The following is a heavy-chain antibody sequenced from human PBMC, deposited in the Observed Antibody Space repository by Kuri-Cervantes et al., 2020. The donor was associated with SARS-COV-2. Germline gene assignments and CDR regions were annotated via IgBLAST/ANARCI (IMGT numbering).Heavy chain of an antibody. CDR3: ARDHFIAAERYFDY. D-gene: IGHD6-6*01. CDR2: INAGNGNT. J-gene: IGHJ4*02. CDR1: GYTFTSYA. V-gene: IGHV1-3*01. Sequence: ASVQVSCKASGYTFTSYAMHWVRQAPGQRLEWMGWINAGNGNTKYSQKFQGRVTITRDTSASTAYMELSSLRSEDTAVYYCARDHFIAAERYFDYWGQGTLVTVSS.